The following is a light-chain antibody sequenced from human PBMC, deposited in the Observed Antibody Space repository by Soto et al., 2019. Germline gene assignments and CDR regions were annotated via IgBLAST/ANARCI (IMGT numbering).Light chain of an antibody. J-gene: IGLJ2*01. CDR1: SSDVGDYDY. CDR3: SSYRSSNTLL. CDR2: EVS. V-gene: IGLV2-14*01. Sequence: QSVLTQPASVSGSPGQSITISCTGTSSDVGDYDYVSWYQQYAGKAPKMMIYEVSNRPSGVSNRFSVSKSGNTASLTISGRQAEDEADYSCSSYRSSNTLLFGGGTQLTVL.